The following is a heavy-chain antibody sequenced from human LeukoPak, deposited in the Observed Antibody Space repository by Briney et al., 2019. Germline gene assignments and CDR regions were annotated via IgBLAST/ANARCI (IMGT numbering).Heavy chain of an antibody. CDR3: ARDKGQWLVQGGFDY. CDR1: GFTFSSYG. D-gene: IGHD6-19*01. CDR2: ISSRSSDI. J-gene: IGHJ4*02. Sequence: GGSLRLSCAASGFTFSSYGMNWVRQAPGKGLEWVSSISSRSSDIHYADSEKGRVTISRDNARKTLYLQMNSLRAEATAVYYCARDKGQWLVQGGFDYWGQGTLVTVSS. V-gene: IGHV3-21*01.